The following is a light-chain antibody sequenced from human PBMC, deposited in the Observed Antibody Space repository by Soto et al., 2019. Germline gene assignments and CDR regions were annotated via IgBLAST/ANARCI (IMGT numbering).Light chain of an antibody. Sequence: EIVLTQSPGTLSLSPGESATLSCRATQSVSATYLAWYQQKPGQAPRLLIYAASSRATDIPARFSGSGSGTDFTIAISRLEPEDFAVYWCQHYGTSTRTFGQGTKVEIK. J-gene: IGKJ1*01. CDR2: AAS. V-gene: IGKV3-20*01. CDR3: QHYGTSTRT. CDR1: QSVSATY.